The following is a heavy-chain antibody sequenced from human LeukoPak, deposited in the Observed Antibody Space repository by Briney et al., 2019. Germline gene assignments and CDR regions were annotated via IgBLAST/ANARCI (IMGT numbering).Heavy chain of an antibody. V-gene: IGHV1-24*01. D-gene: IGHD2-2*01. CDR3: ATDPPYCSSTSCYFDY. CDR2: FDPEDGET. J-gene: IGHJ4*02. CDR1: GYTLTELS. Sequence: ASVKVSCKGSGYTLTELSMHWVRQAPGKGLEWMGGFDPEDGETIYAQKFQGRVTMTEDTSTDTAYMELSSLRSEDTAVYYCATDPPYCSSTSCYFDYWGQGTLVTVSS.